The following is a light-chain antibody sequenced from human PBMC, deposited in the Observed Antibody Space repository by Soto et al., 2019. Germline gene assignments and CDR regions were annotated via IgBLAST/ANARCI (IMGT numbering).Light chain of an antibody. J-gene: IGLJ3*02. CDR3: QAYDYSLTAFV. V-gene: IGLV1-40*01. Sequence: QLVLTQPPSVSGAPVQRVTISCNGNNSNLGAGYDVHWYQQLPGAAPKLVIFGNRNRPSGVPERFSGSKSGTSASLAITGLQAEDEADYYCQAYDYSLTAFVFGGGTKLTVL. CDR2: GNR. CDR1: NSNLGAGYD.